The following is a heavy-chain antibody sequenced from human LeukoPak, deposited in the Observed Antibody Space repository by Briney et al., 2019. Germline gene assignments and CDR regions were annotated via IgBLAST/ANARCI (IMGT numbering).Heavy chain of an antibody. J-gene: IGHJ4*01. CDR3: ARVVAGDLYYFDY. V-gene: IGHV3-53*01. Sequence: GSLRLSCAASGFTFSSYGMHWVRQAPGKGLEWVSVIYSGGSTYYADSVKGRFTISRDNSKNTLYLQMNSLRAEDTAVYYCARVVAGDLYYFDYWGQGTLVTVSS. CDR1: GFTFSSYG. D-gene: IGHD2-21*02. CDR2: IYSGGST.